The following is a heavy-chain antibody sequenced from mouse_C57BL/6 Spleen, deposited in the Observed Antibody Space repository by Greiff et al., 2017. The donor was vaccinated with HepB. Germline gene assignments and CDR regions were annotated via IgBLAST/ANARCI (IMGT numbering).Heavy chain of an antibody. CDR2: IRNKANGYTT. Sequence: EVQVVESGGGLVQPGGSLSLSCAASGFTFTDYYMSWVRQPPGKALEWLGFIRNKANGYTTEYSASVKGRFTISRDNSQSILYLQMNALRAEDSATYYCARYRGRDYYFDYWGQGTTLTVSS. D-gene: IGHD3-3*01. J-gene: IGHJ2*01. CDR3: ARYRGRDYYFDY. CDR1: GFTFTDYY. V-gene: IGHV7-3*01.